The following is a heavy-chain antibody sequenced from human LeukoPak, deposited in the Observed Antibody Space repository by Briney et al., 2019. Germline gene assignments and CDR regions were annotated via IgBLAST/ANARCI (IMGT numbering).Heavy chain of an antibody. CDR2: IYPGASDT. Sequence: GEPLQISSQAPGYSFTSYWISWARPMTPEGLEWMGIIYPGASDTRYSPSSQGHVTTSADKSISTASLQWSSLNASDTAMHYCAREGYDSSGYGVDYWGQGTLVTVSS. J-gene: IGHJ4*02. CDR1: GYSFTSYW. CDR3: AREGYDSSGYGVDY. V-gene: IGHV5-51*01. D-gene: IGHD3-22*01.